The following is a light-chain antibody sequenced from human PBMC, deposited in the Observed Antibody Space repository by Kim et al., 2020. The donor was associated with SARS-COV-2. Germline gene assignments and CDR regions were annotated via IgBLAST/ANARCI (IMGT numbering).Light chain of an antibody. CDR1: NIGSKS. J-gene: IGLJ3*02. Sequence: LTQPPSVSVAPGKTARITCGGNNIGSKSVHWYQQKPGQAPVLVIYYDSDRPSGIPERFSGSNSGNTATLTISRVEAGDEADYYCQVWDSSSDHPVFG. CDR2: YDS. CDR3: QVWDSSSDHPV. V-gene: IGLV3-21*04.